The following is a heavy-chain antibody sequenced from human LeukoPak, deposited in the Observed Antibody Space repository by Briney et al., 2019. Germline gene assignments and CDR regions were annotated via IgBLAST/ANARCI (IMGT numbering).Heavy chain of an antibody. D-gene: IGHD3-10*01. CDR1: GFTFSNYA. CDR2: ISYDGSDK. Sequence: PGRSLRLSCAASGFTFSNYAMHWVRQAPGKGLEWVAVISYDGSDKYYADSVKGRFTISRDNSKNTLYLQVNSLRAEDTAVYYCAKDEPGSYSPSDYWDQGTLVTVSS. J-gene: IGHJ4*02. CDR3: AKDEPGSYSPSDY. V-gene: IGHV3-30*18.